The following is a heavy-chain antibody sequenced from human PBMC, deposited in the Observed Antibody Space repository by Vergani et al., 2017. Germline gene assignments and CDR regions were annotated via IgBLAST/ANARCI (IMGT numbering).Heavy chain of an antibody. D-gene: IGHD3-22*01. V-gene: IGHV5-10-1*01. CDR1: GYSFTSYW. J-gene: IGHJ5*02. CDR2: IDPSDSYT. CDR3: ARHGYYDSSGYGYWFDP. Sequence: EVQLVQSGAEVKKPGESLRISCKGSGYSFTSYWISWVRQLPGKGLEWMGRIDPSDSYTNYSPSFQGHVTISADKSISTAYLQWSSLKASDTAMYYSARHGYYDSSGYGYWFDPWGQGTLVTVSS.